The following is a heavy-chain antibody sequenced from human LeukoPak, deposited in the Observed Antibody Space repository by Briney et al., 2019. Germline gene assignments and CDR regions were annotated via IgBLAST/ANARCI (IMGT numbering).Heavy chain of an antibody. CDR1: GDSVSSNSAA. J-gene: IGHJ6*02. CDR2: TYYRSKWYN. Sequence: SQTLSLTCAISGDSVSSNSAAWNWIRQSPSRGLEWLGRTYYRSKWYNDYAVSVKSRITIIPDTSKNQFSLQLNSVTPEDTAVYYSARDPTTDYDSSGSLYGIYYYYYGMDVWGQGTTVTVSS. V-gene: IGHV6-1*01. D-gene: IGHD3-22*01. CDR3: ARDPTTDYDSSGSLYGIYYYYYGMDV.